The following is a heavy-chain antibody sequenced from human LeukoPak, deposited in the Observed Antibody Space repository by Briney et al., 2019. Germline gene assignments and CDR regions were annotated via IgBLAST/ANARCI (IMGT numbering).Heavy chain of an antibody. Sequence: GGSLRLSCAASGFTFSAYWMHWVRQAPGKGLVWVSRINTDGSSPTYAASVKGRFTISRDNSKNTLYLQMNSLRAEDTAVYYCAFTQRASYGFDYWGQGTLVTVSS. J-gene: IGHJ4*02. V-gene: IGHV3-74*01. CDR3: AFTQRASYGFDY. D-gene: IGHD5-18*01. CDR2: INTDGSSP. CDR1: GFTFSAYW.